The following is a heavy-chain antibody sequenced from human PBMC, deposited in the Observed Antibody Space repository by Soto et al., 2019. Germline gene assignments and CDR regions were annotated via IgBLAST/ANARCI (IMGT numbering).Heavy chain of an antibody. D-gene: IGHD3-22*01. CDR1: GGTFSSYA. J-gene: IGHJ3*02. V-gene: IGHV1-69*13. CDR3: ARGGDSSGYNDAFEI. CDR2: IIPIFGTA. Sequence: SVKGSCKASGGTFSSYAISWVRQAPGQGLEWMGGIIPIFGTANYAQKFQGRVTITADESTSTAYMELSSLRSEDTAVYYCARGGDSSGYNDAFEIWGQGTMVTVSS.